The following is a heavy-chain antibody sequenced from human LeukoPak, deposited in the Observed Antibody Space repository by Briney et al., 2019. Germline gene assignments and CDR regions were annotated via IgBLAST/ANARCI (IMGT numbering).Heavy chain of an antibody. D-gene: IGHD3-22*01. V-gene: IGHV3-23*01. Sequence: GGSLRLSCAASGFTFSSYAMSWVRQAPEKGLEWVSSISGSGGTTYYADSVKGRFTISRDNSKNTLYLQMNSLRAEDTAVYYCARDVHYYDSSGLDYWGQGTLVTVSS. J-gene: IGHJ4*02. CDR3: ARDVHYYDSSGLDY. CDR1: GFTFSSYA. CDR2: ISGSGGTT.